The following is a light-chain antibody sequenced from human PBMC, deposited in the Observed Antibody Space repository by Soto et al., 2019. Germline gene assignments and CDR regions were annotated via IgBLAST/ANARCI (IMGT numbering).Light chain of an antibody. V-gene: IGKV3-11*01. CDR1: QSVSSY. CDR3: QQRSKWPPLT. Sequence: EIVVTQSPATLSLSPGERATLSCRASQSVSSYLAWYHQKPGQAPRLLIYDASNRATGIPARFSGSGSGTDFTLTISSLEPEDFAVYYCQQRSKWPPLTFGQGTRLEIK. CDR2: DAS. J-gene: IGKJ5*01.